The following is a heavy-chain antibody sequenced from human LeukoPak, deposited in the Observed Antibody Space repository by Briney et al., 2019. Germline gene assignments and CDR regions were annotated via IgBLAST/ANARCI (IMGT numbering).Heavy chain of an antibody. V-gene: IGHV4-59*01. D-gene: IGHD3-10*01. CDR3: ARARGKVRDPYNWFDP. CDR1: GGSISSYY. J-gene: IGHJ5*02. CDR2: IYYSGST. Sequence: PSETLSLTCTVSGGSISSYYWSWIRQPPGKGLEWIGYIYYSGSTNYNPSLKSRVTISVDTSKNQFSLKLSSVAAADPAGYYCARARGKVRDPYNWFDPWGQGTLVTVSS.